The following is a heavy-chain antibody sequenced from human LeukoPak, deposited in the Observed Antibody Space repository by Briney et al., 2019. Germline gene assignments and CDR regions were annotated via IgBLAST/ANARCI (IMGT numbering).Heavy chain of an antibody. CDR1: GFTFSSYT. J-gene: IGHJ4*02. CDR2: ISTSSSYK. D-gene: IGHD4-11*01. V-gene: IGHV3-21*01. Sequence: GGSLRLSCAVSGFTFSSYTMNWVRQAPGKGLEWVSTISTSSSYKYYADSVKGRFTISRDNAKNSLYLQMNSLRAEDTAVYYCARDLEDYNNYGEMAIWGQGALVAVSS. CDR3: ARDLEDYNNYGEMAI.